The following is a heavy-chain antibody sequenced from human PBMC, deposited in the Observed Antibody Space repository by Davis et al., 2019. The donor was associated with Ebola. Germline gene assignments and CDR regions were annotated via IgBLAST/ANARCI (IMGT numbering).Heavy chain of an antibody. CDR2: ISYDGNNK. Sequence: GESLKISCAASGFTFSSYAMHWVRQAPGKGLEWVAVISYDGNNKYYADSVKGRFTISRDNSKNTLYLQMNSLRAEDTAVYYCARVRSGSYWRYFDYWGQGTLVTVSS. J-gene: IGHJ4*02. CDR3: ARVRSGSYWRYFDY. V-gene: IGHV3-30-3*01. D-gene: IGHD1-26*01. CDR1: GFTFSSYA.